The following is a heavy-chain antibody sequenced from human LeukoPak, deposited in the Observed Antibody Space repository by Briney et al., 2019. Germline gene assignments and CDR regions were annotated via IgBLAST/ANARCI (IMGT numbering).Heavy chain of an antibody. CDR2: IWYDGSNK. D-gene: IGHD2-15*01. J-gene: IGHJ4*02. CDR3: ARDLILPQYWSGGSCGYFDY. V-gene: IGHV3-33*01. Sequence: PGGSLRLSCAASGFTFSSYGMNWVRQDPGKGLEWVAVIWYDGSNKYYADSVKGRFTISRDNSKNTLYLQMNSLRAEDTAVYYCARDLILPQYWSGGSCGYFDYWGQGTLVTVSS. CDR1: GFTFSSYG.